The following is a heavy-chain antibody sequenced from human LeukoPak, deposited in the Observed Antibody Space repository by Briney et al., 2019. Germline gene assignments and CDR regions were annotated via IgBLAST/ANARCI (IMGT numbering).Heavy chain of an antibody. D-gene: IGHD2-21*02. Sequence: GGSLRLSCAASGFTFSSYGMHWVRQAPGKGLEWVAFIRYDGSNKYYADSVKGRFTISRDNSKNTLYLQMNSLRAEDTAVYYCASDRYCGGDCFSAFDIWGQGTLVTVSS. CDR2: IRYDGSNK. CDR1: GFTFSSYG. J-gene: IGHJ3*02. CDR3: ASDRYCGGDCFSAFDI. V-gene: IGHV3-30*02.